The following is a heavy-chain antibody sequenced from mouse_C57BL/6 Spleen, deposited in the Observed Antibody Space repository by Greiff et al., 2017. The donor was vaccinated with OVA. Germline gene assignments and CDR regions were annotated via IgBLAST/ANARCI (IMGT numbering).Heavy chain of an antibody. Sequence: EVHLVESGEGLVKPGGSLKLSCAASGFTFSSYAMSWVRQTPEKRLEWVAYISSGGDYIYYADTVKGRFTISRDNARNTLYLQMSSLKSEDTAMYYCTRALRRGYAMDYWGQGTSVTVSS. CDR3: TRALRRGYAMDY. J-gene: IGHJ4*01. CDR1: GFTFSSYA. D-gene: IGHD2-12*01. CDR2: ISSGGDYI. V-gene: IGHV5-9-1*02.